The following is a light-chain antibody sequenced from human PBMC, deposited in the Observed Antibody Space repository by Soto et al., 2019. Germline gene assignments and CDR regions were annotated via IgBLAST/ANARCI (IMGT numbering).Light chain of an antibody. Sequence: QSVLAQPASVSGSPGQSITISCTGTSSDVGAYDAVSWYQQHPGKAPQVIIYRGTKRPSGVSTRFSGSVSGNTASLTVSGLQAEDEAEYFCCSSAPESTHVFGTVTKLTVL. CDR3: CSSAPESTHV. CDR1: SSDVGAYDA. V-gene: IGLV2-23*01. CDR2: RGT. J-gene: IGLJ6*01.